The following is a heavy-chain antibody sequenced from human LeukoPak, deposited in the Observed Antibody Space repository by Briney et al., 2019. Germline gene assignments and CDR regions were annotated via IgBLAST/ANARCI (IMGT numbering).Heavy chain of an antibody. CDR3: AKDGLIAVAGNFDY. Sequence: GGSLRLSCAASGFTFSSYGMSWVRQAPGKGLEWVSAISGSGGSTYYADSVKGRFTVSRDNSKNTLYLQMNSLRAEDTAVYYCAKDGLIAVAGNFDYWGQGTLVTVSS. J-gene: IGHJ4*02. CDR1: GFTFSSYG. CDR2: ISGSGGST. D-gene: IGHD6-19*01. V-gene: IGHV3-23*01.